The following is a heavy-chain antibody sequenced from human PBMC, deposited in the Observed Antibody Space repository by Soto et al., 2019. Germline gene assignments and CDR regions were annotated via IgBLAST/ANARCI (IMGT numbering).Heavy chain of an antibody. J-gene: IGHJ3*02. CDR3: ARDYIVGAPDAFDI. D-gene: IGHD1-26*01. Sequence: GGSLRLSCAASGFTFSSYSMNWVRQAPGKGLEWVSSISSSSSYIYYADSVKGRFTISRDNAKNSLYLQMNSLRAEDTAVYYCARDYIVGAPDAFDIWGQGTMVTVSS. CDR2: ISSSSSYI. V-gene: IGHV3-21*01. CDR1: GFTFSSYS.